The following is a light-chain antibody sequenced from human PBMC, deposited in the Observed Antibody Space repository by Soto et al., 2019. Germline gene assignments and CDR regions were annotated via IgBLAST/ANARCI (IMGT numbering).Light chain of an antibody. Sequence: QSALTQPRSVSGSPGQSVTISCTGTSSDVGGYNYVSWYQQHPGKAPKLMVYDVTTRPSGVPDRFSGSKSGYTASLTISGLPAEDEADYYCCSYAGTFTGVFGTGTKVTVL. CDR2: DVT. J-gene: IGLJ1*01. CDR3: CSYAGTFTGV. CDR1: SSDVGGYNY. V-gene: IGLV2-11*01.